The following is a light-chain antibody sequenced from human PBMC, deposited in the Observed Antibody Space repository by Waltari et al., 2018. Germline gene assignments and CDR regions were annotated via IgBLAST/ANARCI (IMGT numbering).Light chain of an antibody. CDR1: QSVKNQF. J-gene: IGKJ4*01. V-gene: IGKV3-20*01. CDR2: GTF. CDR3: QQYGTYPPT. Sequence: EIVLTQSPGPLSLSPGERVTLSCRASQSVKNQFLGWYQQQKPGQAPRLLIFGTFNRATGIPDRFSGGGSGTDFTLSISRLEPEDFAVYYCQQYGTYPPTFGGGTKVEI.